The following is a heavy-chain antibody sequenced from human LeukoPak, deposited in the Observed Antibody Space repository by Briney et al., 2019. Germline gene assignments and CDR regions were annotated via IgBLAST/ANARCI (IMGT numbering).Heavy chain of an antibody. D-gene: IGHD1-1*01. V-gene: IGHV4-4*07. CDR2: IYTSGST. Sequence: SSETLSLTCTVSGGSISSYYWSWIRQPAGKGLEWIGRIYTSGSTNYNPSLKSRVTMSADTSKNQFSLKLSSVTAADTAVYYCVRDFNDYYYYYYMDVWGKGTTVTVSS. CDR3: VRDFNDYYYYYYMDV. J-gene: IGHJ6*03. CDR1: GGSISSYY.